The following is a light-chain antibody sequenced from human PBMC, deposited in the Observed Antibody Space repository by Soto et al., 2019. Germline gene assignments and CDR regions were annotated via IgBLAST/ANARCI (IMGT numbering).Light chain of an antibody. CDR2: DAS. CDR1: QTIDNT. Sequence: ETVLTQSPGTLSLSPGERATLSCRASQTIDNTLAWYQRIPGQAPRLLIYDASTRATGVPARFSGSGSGTDFTLTISSLQSEDFAVYYCQHYNYWLYTFGQGTKVHIK. CDR3: QHYNYWLYT. J-gene: IGKJ2*01. V-gene: IGKV3-15*01.